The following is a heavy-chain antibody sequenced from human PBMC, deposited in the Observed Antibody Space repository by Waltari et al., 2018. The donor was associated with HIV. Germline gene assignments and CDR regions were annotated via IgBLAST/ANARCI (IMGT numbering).Heavy chain of an antibody. CDR2: IRGSGGST. D-gene: IGHD1-26*01. Sequence: EVQLLESGGGLVQPGGSLRLSCAASGFTFSSYAMSWVRQAPGKGLEWVSAIRGSGGSTYYADSVKGRFTISRDNSKNTLYLQMNSLRAEDTAVYYCAKIPGGSYDYLDYWGQGTLVTVSS. CDR1: GFTFSSYA. V-gene: IGHV3-23*01. J-gene: IGHJ4*02. CDR3: AKIPGGSYDYLDY.